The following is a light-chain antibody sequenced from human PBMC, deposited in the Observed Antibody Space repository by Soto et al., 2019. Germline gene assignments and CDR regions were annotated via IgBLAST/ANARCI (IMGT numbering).Light chain of an antibody. V-gene: IGKV3-20*01. Sequence: EIVVTQSPGTLSLSPGERATLSCRARQSVSSNYLAWYKQKPGQAPRLLIYGASSRASDIPDRFSGSGSGTGFTLIISIMEPEDFAMYYCQQYGITPFTFGPGTKVDV. CDR2: GAS. J-gene: IGKJ3*01. CDR3: QQYGITPFT. CDR1: QSVSSNY.